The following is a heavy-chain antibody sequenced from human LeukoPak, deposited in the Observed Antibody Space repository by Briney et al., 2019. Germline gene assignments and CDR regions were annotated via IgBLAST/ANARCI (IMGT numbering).Heavy chain of an antibody. J-gene: IGHJ4*02. Sequence: PGGSLILSCAASGFTFRSYEMNWVRQAPGRGLEWVSYISSSGTTVYYADSVKGRFAISRDNAKNSLYLQMNSLRGEDMAIYYCARDFGWLSGFDYWGQGTLVTVSS. D-gene: IGHD3-9*01. V-gene: IGHV3-48*03. CDR3: ARDFGWLSGFDY. CDR2: ISSSGTTV. CDR1: GFTFRSYE.